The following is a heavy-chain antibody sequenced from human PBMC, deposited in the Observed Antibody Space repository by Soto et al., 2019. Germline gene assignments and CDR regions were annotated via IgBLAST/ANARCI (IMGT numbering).Heavy chain of an antibody. D-gene: IGHD3-3*01. J-gene: IGHJ4*02. V-gene: IGHV3-21*01. CDR3: ARSVVHYDFWSGYFDY. Sequence: GGSLRLSCAASGFTFSSYSMNWVRQAPGKGLEWVSSISSSSSYIYYADSVKGRFTVSRDNAKNSLYLQMNSLRAEDTAVYYCARSVVHYDFWSGYFDYWGQGTLGTVS. CDR2: ISSSSSYI. CDR1: GFTFSSYS.